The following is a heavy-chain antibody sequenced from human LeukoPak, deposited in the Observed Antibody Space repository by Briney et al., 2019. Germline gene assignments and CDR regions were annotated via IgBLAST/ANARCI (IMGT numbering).Heavy chain of an antibody. J-gene: IGHJ5*02. Sequence: SETLSLTCAVYGGSFSGYYWSWIRQPPGKGLEWIGEINHSGSTNYNPSLKSRVTISVDTSKNQFSLKLSSVTPEDTAVYYCARSAAAGQGWFDPWGQGTLVTVSS. V-gene: IGHV4-34*01. CDR1: GGSFSGYY. CDR3: ARSAAAGQGWFDP. CDR2: INHSGST. D-gene: IGHD6-13*01.